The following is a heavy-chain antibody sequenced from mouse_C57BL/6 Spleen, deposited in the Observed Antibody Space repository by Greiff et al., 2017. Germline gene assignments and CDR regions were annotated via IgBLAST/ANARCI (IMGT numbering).Heavy chain of an antibody. CDR2: ISYDGSY. CDR3: ARVDYGIDY. V-gene: IGHV3-6*01. D-gene: IGHD1-1*01. J-gene: IGHJ2*01. Sequence: VQLKESGPGLVQPSQSLSLTCSVTGYSITSGYYWNWIRQFPGNKLEWMGYISYDGSYNYIPSLINRISITRDTSKNQFYLKLNSVTTEDTASYYCARVDYGIDYCGQGTTLTVSS. CDR1: GYSITSGYY.